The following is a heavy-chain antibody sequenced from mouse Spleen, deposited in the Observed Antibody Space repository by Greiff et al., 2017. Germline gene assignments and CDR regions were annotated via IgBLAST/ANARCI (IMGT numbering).Heavy chain of an antibody. D-gene: IGHD2-2*01. CDR1: GFTFSDYY. Sequence: EVMLVESGGGLVQPGGSLKLSCAASGFTFSDYYMYWVRQTPEKRLEWVAYISNGGGSTYYADTVKGRFTISRDNAKNTLYLQMSRLKSEDTAMYYCARQMVTTDLYAMDYWGQGTSVTVSS. CDR2: ISNGGGST. CDR3: ARQMVTTDLYAMDY. J-gene: IGHJ4*01. V-gene: IGHV5-12*01.